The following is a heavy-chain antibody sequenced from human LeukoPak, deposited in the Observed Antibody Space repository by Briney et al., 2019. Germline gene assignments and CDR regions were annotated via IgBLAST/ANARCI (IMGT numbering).Heavy chain of an antibody. CDR2: IYYTGSS. Sequence: SETLSLTCIVSGGPISSSSYYWGWIRQPPGKGLGWIGSIYYTGSSYYNPSLRSRATISVDGSKNQFSLKLSSVTAADTAVYHCARTYGSGWYMWHFDYWGQGTLVTVSS. J-gene: IGHJ4*02. CDR1: GGPISSSSYY. D-gene: IGHD6-13*01. V-gene: IGHV4-39*01. CDR3: ARTYGSGWYMWHFDY.